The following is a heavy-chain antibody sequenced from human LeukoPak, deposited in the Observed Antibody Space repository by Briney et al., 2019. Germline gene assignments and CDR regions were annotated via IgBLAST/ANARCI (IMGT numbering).Heavy chain of an antibody. Sequence: ASVKVSCKSCGYIFATYAIHWVRQAPGRGGDGVGLIHADDGNTRYSQRFPGRVTITRDTSANTAYMELSSLRFEDTAVYYCARGIVVKPSANWFDPWGQGTPVTVSS. CDR2: IHADDGNT. D-gene: IGHD2-2*01. J-gene: IGHJ5*02. CDR3: ARGIVVKPSANWFDP. CDR1: GYIFATYA. V-gene: IGHV1-3*01.